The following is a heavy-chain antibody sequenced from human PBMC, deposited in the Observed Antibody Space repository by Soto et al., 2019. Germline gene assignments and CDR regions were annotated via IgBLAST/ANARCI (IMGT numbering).Heavy chain of an antibody. Sequence: PSETLCLTCAVYGGSFIGYYWSWIRQPPGKGLEWIGEINHSGSTNYNPSLKSRVTISVDTSKNQFSLKLSSVTAADTAVYYCARESPTPGDNCYDPWGQGTLVTVSS. CDR2: INHSGST. CDR1: GGSFIGYY. V-gene: IGHV4-34*01. CDR3: ARESPTPGDNCYDP. J-gene: IGHJ5*02.